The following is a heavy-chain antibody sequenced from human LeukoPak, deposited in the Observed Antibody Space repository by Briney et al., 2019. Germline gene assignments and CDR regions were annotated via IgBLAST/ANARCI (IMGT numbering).Heavy chain of an antibody. J-gene: IGHJ4*02. CDR1: GFTFGDSA. CDR2: ISADGATT. CDR3: AKDAYDYGGNSLDY. V-gene: IGHV3-43*02. D-gene: IGHD4-23*01. Sequence: GGSLRLSCAASGFTFGDSAMHWVRQAPGKSLEWVSLISADGATTYYADSVKGRFTFSRDNSEKSLSLQMNSLRTEDTAFYYWAKDAYDYGGNSLDYWGQGTLVTASS.